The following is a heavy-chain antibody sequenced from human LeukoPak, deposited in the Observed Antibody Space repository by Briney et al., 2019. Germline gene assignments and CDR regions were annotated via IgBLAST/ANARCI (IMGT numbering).Heavy chain of an antibody. D-gene: IGHD6-19*01. V-gene: IGHV3-33*01. CDR3: ARITDSSGWFFQTDIDY. Sequence: GGSLRLSCAASGFTFSSYGMHWVRQAPGKGLEWVAVIWYDGSNKYYADSVKGRFTISRDNSKNTLYLQMNSLRAEDTAVYCCARITDSSGWFFQTDIDYWGQGTLVTVSS. CDR2: IWYDGSNK. CDR1: GFTFSSYG. J-gene: IGHJ4*02.